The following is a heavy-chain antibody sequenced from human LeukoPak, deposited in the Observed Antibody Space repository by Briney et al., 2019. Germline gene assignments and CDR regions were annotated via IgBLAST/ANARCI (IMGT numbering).Heavy chain of an antibody. J-gene: IGHJ6*03. Sequence: QAGGSLRLSCAASGFTFSSYSMNWVRQAPGKGLVWVSSISSSSSYIYYADSVKGRFTISRDNPKNTLYLQMNSLRAEDTAVYYCAKDSAATASYYYYYMDVWGKGTTVTVFS. D-gene: IGHD3-10*01. CDR1: GFTFSSYS. CDR2: ISSSSSYI. CDR3: AKDSAATASYYYYYMDV. V-gene: IGHV3-21*01.